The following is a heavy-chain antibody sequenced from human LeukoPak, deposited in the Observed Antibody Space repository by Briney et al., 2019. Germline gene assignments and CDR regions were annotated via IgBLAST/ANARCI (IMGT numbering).Heavy chain of an antibody. V-gene: IGHV3-23*01. Sequence: GGSLRLSCAASGFTFSSYAMSWVRQAPGKGLEWVSAISGSGGSTYYADSVKGRFTISRDNSKNTLYLQMNSLRAEDTAVYCCAKGREWLVQYYFDYWGQGTLVTVSS. J-gene: IGHJ4*02. CDR2: ISGSGGST. CDR1: GFTFSSYA. CDR3: AKGREWLVQYYFDY. D-gene: IGHD6-19*01.